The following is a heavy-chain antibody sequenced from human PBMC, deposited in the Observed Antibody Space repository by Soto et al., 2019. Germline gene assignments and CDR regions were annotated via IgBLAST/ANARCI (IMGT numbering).Heavy chain of an antibody. CDR1: GFTFSSYG. D-gene: IGHD2-2*01. CDR3: ARDYCSSTSCYAFDI. Sequence: QVQLVESGGGVVQPGGSLRLSCAASGFTFSSYGMHWVRQAPGKGLEWVAVIWYDGSNKYYADSVKGRFTISRDNSKNTLYLQMNSLRAEDTAVYYCARDYCSSTSCYAFDIWGQGTMVTVSS. V-gene: IGHV3-33*01. J-gene: IGHJ3*02. CDR2: IWYDGSNK.